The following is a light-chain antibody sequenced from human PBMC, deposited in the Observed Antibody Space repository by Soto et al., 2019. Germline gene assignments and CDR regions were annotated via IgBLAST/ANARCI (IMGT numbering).Light chain of an antibody. Sequence: QAVVTQSPSASASLGASVKLTCTLSSGHSTYAIAWHQQQPEKGPRYLMKLNSDGSHSKGDGIPDRFSGSSSGAERYLTISSLQSEDEADDYCQTWRTGIQVFGGGTKLTVL. V-gene: IGLV4-69*02. CDR3: QTWRTGIQV. CDR1: SGHSTYA. J-gene: IGLJ3*02. CDR2: LNSDGSH.